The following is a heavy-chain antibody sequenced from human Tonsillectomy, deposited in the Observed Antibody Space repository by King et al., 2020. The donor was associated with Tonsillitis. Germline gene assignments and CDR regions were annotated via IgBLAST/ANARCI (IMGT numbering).Heavy chain of an antibody. V-gene: IGHV4-39*01. Sequence: LQLQESGPGLVKPSETLSLTCTVSGGSISSSSYYWGWIRQPPGKGLEWIGTISYRGNTYYSSSRESRVTISVDTSKNQLSLKLRSVTAAGTSVYYWARIQDTSGYYFAHVDVWGRGALVTVSS. CDR3: ARIQDTSGYYFAHVDV. D-gene: IGHD3-22*01. J-gene: IGHJ2*01. CDR2: ISYRGNT. CDR1: GGSISSSSYY.